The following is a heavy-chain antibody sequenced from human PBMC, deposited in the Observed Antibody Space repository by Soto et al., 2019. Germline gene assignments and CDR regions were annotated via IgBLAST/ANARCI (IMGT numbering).Heavy chain of an antibody. Sequence: SVKVSCKASGGTFSSYAISWVRQAPGQGLEWMGGIIPIFGTANYAQKFQGRVTITADESTSTAYMELSSLRSEDTAVYYCARQPTSSGWYPKLYWYFDLWGRGTLVTVSS. CDR2: IIPIFGTA. J-gene: IGHJ2*01. D-gene: IGHD6-19*01. V-gene: IGHV1-69*13. CDR3: ARQPTSSGWYPKLYWYFDL. CDR1: GGTFSSYA.